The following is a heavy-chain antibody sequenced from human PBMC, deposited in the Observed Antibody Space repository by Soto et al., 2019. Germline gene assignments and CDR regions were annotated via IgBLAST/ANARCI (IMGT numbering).Heavy chain of an antibody. V-gene: IGHV3-30*18. CDR3: EKDTRIVATSRNLLDYYGMDV. J-gene: IGHJ6*02. Sequence: GGSLRLSCAASGFTFSSYGMHWVRQAPGKGLEWVAVISYDGSNKYYADSVKGRFTISRDNSKNTLYLQMNSLRAEDTAVYYCEKDTRIVATSRNLLDYYGMDVWGQGTTVTVSS. CDR1: GFTFSSYG. CDR2: ISYDGSNK. D-gene: IGHD5-12*01.